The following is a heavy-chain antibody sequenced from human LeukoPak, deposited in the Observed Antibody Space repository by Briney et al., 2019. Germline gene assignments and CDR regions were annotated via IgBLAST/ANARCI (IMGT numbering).Heavy chain of an antibody. Sequence: GGSLRLSCGASGFIFRNAHMTWVRQAPGKGLEWIGCIMSNPAGGTSDYGAAVKGRFTISRDDSRNILYLQLTNVRADDTAVYYCTTLAYDVHYWGRGTLVTVSS. V-gene: IGHV3-15*01. CDR2: IMSNPAGGTS. D-gene: IGHD3-3*01. CDR3: TTLAYDVHY. J-gene: IGHJ4*02. CDR1: GFIFRNAH.